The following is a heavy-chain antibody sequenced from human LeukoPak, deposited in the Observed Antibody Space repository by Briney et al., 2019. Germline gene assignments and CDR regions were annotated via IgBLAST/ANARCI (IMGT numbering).Heavy chain of an antibody. J-gene: IGHJ4*02. D-gene: IGHD2-2*01. CDR2: ISSSGSTI. CDR1: GFTFSDYY. V-gene: IGHV3-11*01. Sequence: PGGSLRLSCVAPGFTFSDYYMSWIRQAPGEGRGWVSYISSSGSTICYADSVKGRFTISRDNAKNSLYLQMNSLRAEDTAVYYCASVVCGFGQLGPRCYFDYWGQGTLVTVSS. CDR3: ASVVCGFGQLGPRCYFDY.